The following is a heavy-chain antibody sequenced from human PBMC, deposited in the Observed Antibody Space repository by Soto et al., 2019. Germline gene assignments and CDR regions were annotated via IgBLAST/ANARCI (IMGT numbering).Heavy chain of an antibody. CDR3: ARDRIAAAGTDYYYDGMDV. J-gene: IGHJ6*02. D-gene: IGHD6-13*01. Sequence: EVQLVESGGGLIQPGGSLRLSCAASGFTVSSNYMSWVRQAPGKGLEWVSVIYSGGSTYYADSVKGRFTISRDNSKNTLYLQMNSLRAEDTAVYYCARDRIAAAGTDYYYDGMDVWGQGTTVTVSS. V-gene: IGHV3-53*01. CDR2: IYSGGST. CDR1: GFTVSSNY.